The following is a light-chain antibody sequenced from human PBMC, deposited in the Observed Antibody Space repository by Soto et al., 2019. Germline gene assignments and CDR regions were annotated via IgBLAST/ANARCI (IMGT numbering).Light chain of an antibody. J-gene: IGKJ3*01. V-gene: IGKV1-5*01. CDR3: KQSNNY. CDR2: DAS. CDR1: RSISSS. Sequence: DIHMTQSPSTLSSSRLGVVMVCFRASRSISSSLAWYQQKPGKAPKLLIYDASSLESGLPSKLSGRGSGTEFTLTISSMQPDDFATYYCKQSNNYFGPGTKVDIK.